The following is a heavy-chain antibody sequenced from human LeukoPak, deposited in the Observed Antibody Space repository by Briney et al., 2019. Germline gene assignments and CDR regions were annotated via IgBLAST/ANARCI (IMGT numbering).Heavy chain of an antibody. CDR1: GFTFSSYG. CDR2: IRYDGSNK. CDR3: VKVAKFYYGSESNYFFEH. D-gene: IGHD3-10*01. Sequence: GGSLRLSCAASGFTFSSYGMHWVRQAPGKGLEWVAFIRYDGSNKYYADSVKGRFTISRDNAKNSVYLQMNSLRVEDTAIYFCVKVAKFYYGSESNYFFEHWGQGTPVTASS. V-gene: IGHV3-30*02. J-gene: IGHJ4*02.